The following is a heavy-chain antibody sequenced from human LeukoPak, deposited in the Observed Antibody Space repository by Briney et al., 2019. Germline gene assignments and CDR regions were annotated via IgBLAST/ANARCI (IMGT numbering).Heavy chain of an antibody. J-gene: IGHJ4*02. D-gene: IGHD3-22*01. CDR2: VDPEDGET. CDR3: ATVSYYYDSSGPLGDY. V-gene: IGHV1-69-2*01. Sequence: ASVKVSCKVSGYTFTDYYMHWVQQAPGKGLEWMGLVDPEDGETIYAEKFQGRVTITADTSTDTAYMEQSSLRSEDTAVYYCATVSYYYDSSGPLGDYWGQGTLVTVSS. CDR1: GYTFTDYY.